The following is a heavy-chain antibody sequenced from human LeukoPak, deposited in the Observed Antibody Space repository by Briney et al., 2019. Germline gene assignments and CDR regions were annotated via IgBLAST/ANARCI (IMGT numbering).Heavy chain of an antibody. CDR1: GFIFSRHG. CDR2: TSADDSDK. CDR3: AKGGPHYGSGSYYAFDY. J-gene: IGHJ4*02. V-gene: IGHV3-30*18. D-gene: IGHD3-10*01. Sequence: GGSLRLSCAASGFIFSRHGMHWVRQAPGKGLEWMAFTSADDSDKYYADSVKGRFTISRDNSKNTLYLQLNSLSAEDTAMYYCAKGGPHYGSGSYYAFDYWGQGTLVTVSS.